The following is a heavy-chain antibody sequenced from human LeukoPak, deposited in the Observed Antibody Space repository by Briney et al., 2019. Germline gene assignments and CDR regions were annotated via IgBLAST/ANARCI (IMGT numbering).Heavy chain of an antibody. J-gene: IGHJ4*02. CDR1: GFTFSGDW. V-gene: IGHV3-7*01. Sequence: GGSLRLSCAASGFTFSGDWMSWVRQAPGKGLEWVASINQDGSAKYYVDSVKGRFAISRDNAENSLYLQMSSLRAEDTAVYYCARWGLGPSFDYWGQGNLVTVAS. CDR2: INQDGSAK. D-gene: IGHD1-26*01. CDR3: ARWGLGPSFDY.